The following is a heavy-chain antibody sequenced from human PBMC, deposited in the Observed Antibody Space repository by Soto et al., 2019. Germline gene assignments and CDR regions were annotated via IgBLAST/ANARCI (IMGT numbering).Heavy chain of an antibody. D-gene: IGHD2-8*02. CDR1: GYTFTSYG. V-gene: IGHV1-18*01. CDR3: ARDLGLPRGTDYYYGMDV. CDR2: ISAYNGNT. Sequence: EASVQVSCQASGYTFTSYGISWVRQAPGQGLEWMGWISAYNGNTNYAQKLQGRVTMTTDTSTSTAYMELRSLRSDDTAVYYCARDLGLPRGTDYYYGMDVWGQGTTVTVSS. J-gene: IGHJ6*02.